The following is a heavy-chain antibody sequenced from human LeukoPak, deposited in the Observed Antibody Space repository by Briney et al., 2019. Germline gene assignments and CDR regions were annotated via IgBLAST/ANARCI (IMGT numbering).Heavy chain of an antibody. CDR3: ATNFDWLLPFDY. V-gene: IGHV1-69*13. CDR1: GGTFSSYA. CDR2: IVPIFGTA. Sequence: ASVKVSCKASGGTFSSYAISWVRQAPGQGLEWMGGIVPIFGTANYAQKFQGRVTITADESTSTAYMELSSLRSEDTAVYYCATNFDWLLPFDYWGQGALVTVSS. J-gene: IGHJ4*02. D-gene: IGHD3-9*01.